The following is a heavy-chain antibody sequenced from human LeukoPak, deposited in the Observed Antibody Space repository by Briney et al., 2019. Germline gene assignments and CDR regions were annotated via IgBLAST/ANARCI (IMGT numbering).Heavy chain of an antibody. D-gene: IGHD5-24*01. CDR3: ACVYKNGMDV. Sequence: GASVKVSCKASGYTLTSYYLHWVRQAPGQGLEWMAIINPSGDTTSHAQKFQGRVTMTRDTSASTVYMELSSLRSEDTAVYYCACVYKNGMDVWGQGTTVTVSS. CDR2: INPSGDTT. V-gene: IGHV1-46*01. CDR1: GYTLTSYY. J-gene: IGHJ6*02.